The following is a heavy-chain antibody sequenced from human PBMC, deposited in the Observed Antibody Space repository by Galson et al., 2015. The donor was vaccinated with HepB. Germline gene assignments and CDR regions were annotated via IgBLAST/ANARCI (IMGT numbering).Heavy chain of an antibody. D-gene: IGHD6-13*01. Sequence: SLRLSCAASGFTFSRYSMNWVRQAPGKGLEWVSFISSSSSYIYYADSVKGRFTISRDNAKNSLYLQMNSLRAEDTAVYYCASAELSSSWFDFGSWGQGTLVTVSS. CDR2: ISSSSSYI. V-gene: IGHV3-21*01. J-gene: IGHJ4*02. CDR3: ASAELSSSWFDFGS. CDR1: GFTFSRYS.